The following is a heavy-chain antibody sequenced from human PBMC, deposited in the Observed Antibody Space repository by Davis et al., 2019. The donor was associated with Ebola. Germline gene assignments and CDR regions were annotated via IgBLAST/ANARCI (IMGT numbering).Heavy chain of an antibody. CDR1: GFTFSSYA. J-gene: IGHJ6*02. CDR2: ISSNGETT. D-gene: IGHD6-13*01. V-gene: IGHV3-64*04. Sequence: PGGSLRLSCSASGFTFSSYAMHWVRQAPGKGLESVSRISSNGETTYYAESVKGRFTISRDNSKNTLFLQMDSLRAEDTAVYYCVKGQGIAAAGYLYGMDVWGQGTTVTASS. CDR3: VKGQGIAAAGYLYGMDV.